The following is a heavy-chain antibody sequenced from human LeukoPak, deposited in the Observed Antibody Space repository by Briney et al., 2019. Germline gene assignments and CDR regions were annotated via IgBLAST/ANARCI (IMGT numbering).Heavy chain of an antibody. CDR2: MRQDGGEI. V-gene: IGHV3-7*01. J-gene: IGHJ4*02. CDR1: GFTFNNYW. D-gene: IGHD2-8*01. CDR3: ARIMDLLGVYFDF. Sequence: GGSLRLSCVVSGFTFNNYWMSWVRQAPGKGLEWVATMRQDGGEIYYVDSVRGRFTISRDNAKNSLYLQMNSLRAEDTAMYYCARIMDLLGVYFDFGGQGTLVTVSS.